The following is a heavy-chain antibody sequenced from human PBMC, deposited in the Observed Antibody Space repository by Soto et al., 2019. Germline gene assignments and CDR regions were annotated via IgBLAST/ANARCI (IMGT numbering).Heavy chain of an antibody. D-gene: IGHD1-26*01. CDR3: ARDYPGGSYYDY. Sequence: GGSLRLSCAASGFTFSSYWMSWVRQAPGKGLEWVARINQDGSEKCYVDSVKGRFTISRDNAKNSLYLQMNSLRAEDAAVYYCARDYPGGSYYDYWGQGTLVTVSS. J-gene: IGHJ4*02. CDR1: GFTFSSYW. CDR2: INQDGSEK. V-gene: IGHV3-7*03.